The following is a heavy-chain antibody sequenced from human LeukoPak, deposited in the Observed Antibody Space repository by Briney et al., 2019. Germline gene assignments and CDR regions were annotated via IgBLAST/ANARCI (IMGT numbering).Heavy chain of an antibody. Sequence: ASVKVSCKASGYTFTSYGISWVRQAPGQGLEWMGWISAYNGDAKYAQNVQGRVTMTTDTSTSTAYMDLRSLRSDDTAVYYCARNDSSAYDYWGQGTLVTVSS. J-gene: IGHJ4*02. CDR1: GYTFTSYG. D-gene: IGHD2-15*01. CDR2: ISAYNGDA. CDR3: ARNDSSAYDY. V-gene: IGHV1-18*01.